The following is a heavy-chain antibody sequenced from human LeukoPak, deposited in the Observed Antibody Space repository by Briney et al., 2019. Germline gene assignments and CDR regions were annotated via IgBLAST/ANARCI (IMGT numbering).Heavy chain of an antibody. D-gene: IGHD2-15*01. CDR3: ARDDRCSGGSCYSFPNWFDP. CDR2: ISSSSSTI. J-gene: IGHJ5*02. CDR1: GFTFSSYS. V-gene: IGHV3-48*01. Sequence: GGSLRLSCAASGFTFSSYSMNWVRQAPGKGLEWVSYISSSSSTIYYADSVKGRFTISRDNAKNSLYLQMNSLRAEDTAVYYCARDDRCSGGSCYSFPNWFDPWGQGTLVTVSS.